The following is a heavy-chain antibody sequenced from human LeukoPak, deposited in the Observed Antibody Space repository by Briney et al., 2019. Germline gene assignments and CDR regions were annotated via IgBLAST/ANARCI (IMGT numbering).Heavy chain of an antibody. CDR3: ARDLYSSRTNDAFVI. CDR2: INPSGGST. Sequence: ASVKVSCKASGYTFTSYYMHWVRQAPGQGLEWMGIINPSGGSTSYAQKFQGRVTMTRDMSTSTVYMELSSLRSEDTAVYYCARDLYSSRTNDAFVIWGQGTIVTVSS. V-gene: IGHV1-46*01. J-gene: IGHJ3*02. D-gene: IGHD6-13*01. CDR1: GYTFTSYY.